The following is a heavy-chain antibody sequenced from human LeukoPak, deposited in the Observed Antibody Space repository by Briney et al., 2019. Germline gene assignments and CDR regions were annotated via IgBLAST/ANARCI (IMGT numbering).Heavy chain of an antibody. CDR3: AKVVHSYGSGSQAFDI. CDR2: ISGSGGST. V-gene: IGHV3-23*01. D-gene: IGHD3-10*01. Sequence: GGSLRLSCAASGFTFSDYYMSWIRQAPGKGLEWVSAISGSGGSTYYADSVKGRFTISRDNSKNTLYLQMNSLRAEDTAVYYCAKVVHSYGSGSQAFDIWGQGTMVTVSS. CDR1: GFTFSDYY. J-gene: IGHJ3*02.